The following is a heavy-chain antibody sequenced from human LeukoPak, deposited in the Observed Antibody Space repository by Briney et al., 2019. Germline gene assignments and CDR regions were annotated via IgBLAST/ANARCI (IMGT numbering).Heavy chain of an antibody. CDR2: IIPILGIA. D-gene: IGHD1-26*01. CDR1: GGTFSSYA. J-gene: IGHJ6*02. Sequence: GSSVKVSCKASGGTFSSYAISWVRQAPGQGLEWMGRIIPILGIANYAQKFQGRVTITADKSTSTAYMELSSLRSEDTAVYYCARVYSGSYGDYYYYGMDVWGQGTTVTVSS. CDR3: ARVYSGSYGDYYYYGMDV. V-gene: IGHV1-69*04.